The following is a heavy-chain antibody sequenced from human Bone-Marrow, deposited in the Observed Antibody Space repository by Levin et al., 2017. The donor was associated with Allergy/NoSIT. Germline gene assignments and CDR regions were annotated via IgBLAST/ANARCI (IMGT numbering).Heavy chain of an antibody. CDR3: VRDSYTGVEYHRTTF. D-gene: IGHD1-7*01. CDR2: IRNDGGNT. J-gene: IGHJ4*02. Sequence: PGGSLRLSCSVSGFTFSNFGMHWVRQAPGKGLEYISAIRNDGGNTYYADSVKGRFTISRDNSKNTLFLQMSSLRAEDTAVYYCVRDSYTGVEYHRTTFWGQGTLVTVSS. CDR1: GFTFSNFG. V-gene: IGHV3-64D*06.